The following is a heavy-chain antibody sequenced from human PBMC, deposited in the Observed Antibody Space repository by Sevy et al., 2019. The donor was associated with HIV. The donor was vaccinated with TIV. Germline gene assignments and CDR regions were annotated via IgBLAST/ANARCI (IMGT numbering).Heavy chain of an antibody. Sequence: SETLSLTCTVSGVSIGGSSYYWTWIRQSAGKGLEWIGHVYTSGSTYYNPFLKSRVTISIEMSKNHFTLKLGSVTAAETAVYYCAGDLSNPTSDIRRFDPWGQGTLVTVSS. CDR3: AGDLSNPTSDIRRFDP. CDR2: VYTSGST. CDR1: GVSIGGSSYY. J-gene: IGHJ5*02. D-gene: IGHD3-9*01. V-gene: IGHV4-61*09.